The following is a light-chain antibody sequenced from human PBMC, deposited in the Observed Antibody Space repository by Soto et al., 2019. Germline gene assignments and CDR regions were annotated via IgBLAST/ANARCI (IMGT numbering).Light chain of an antibody. CDR1: RDITDY. CDR2: AAS. V-gene: IGKV1-27*01. CDR3: QQSYSTPIT. Sequence: DLPMTPSPSPLSASVGDRGPVPCRASRDITDYLAWYQQKPGQAPKLLIYAASTLQSGVPSRFTASGSGTDFTLTISSLQPEDFATYYCQQSYSTPITFGQGTRLEIK. J-gene: IGKJ5*01.